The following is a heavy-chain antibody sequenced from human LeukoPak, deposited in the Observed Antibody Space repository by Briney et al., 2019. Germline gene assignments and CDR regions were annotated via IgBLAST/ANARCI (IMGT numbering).Heavy chain of an antibody. CDR1: GGSFSGYY. CDR2: INHSGST. Sequence: PSETLSLTCAVYGGSFSGYYWSWIRQPPGKGLEWIGEINHSGSTNYNPSLKSRVTISVDTSKNQFSLKLISVTDADTAMYYCARGTGGAAAADFDPWGQGTLVTVSS. J-gene: IGHJ5*02. D-gene: IGHD6-13*01. V-gene: IGHV4-34*01. CDR3: ARGTGGAAAADFDP.